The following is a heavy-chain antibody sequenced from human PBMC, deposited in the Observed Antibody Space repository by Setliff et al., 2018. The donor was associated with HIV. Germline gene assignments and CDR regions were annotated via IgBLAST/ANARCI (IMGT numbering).Heavy chain of an antibody. Sequence: GESLKISCVASGLTFSNYWMHWVRQAPGKGLVWVSRIDSDGSDTDYADSVRGRFTISRDNAKNTLYLQMNSLRAEDTAVYYCASSGSYGYWGQGTLVTVSS. J-gene: IGHJ4*02. CDR1: GLTFSNYW. V-gene: IGHV3-74*01. CDR3: ASSGSYGY. D-gene: IGHD1-26*01. CDR2: IDSDGSDT.